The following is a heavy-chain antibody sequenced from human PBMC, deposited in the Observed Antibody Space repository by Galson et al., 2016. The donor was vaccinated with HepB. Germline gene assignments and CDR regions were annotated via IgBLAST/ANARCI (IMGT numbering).Heavy chain of an antibody. CDR2: IYPGDSDT. CDR3: ARTPAAMYIGYCGMDV. CDR1: GYSFSNFW. J-gene: IGHJ6*02. Sequence: QSGAEVKKPGESLKISCKGSGYSFSNFWIGWVRQMPGKGLEWMGIIYPGDSDTRYRPSFQGQDTISADKSISTAYLQWSSLKASDTAVYYCARTPAAMYIGYCGMDVWGQGTTVTVSS. V-gene: IGHV5-51*01. D-gene: IGHD2-2*01.